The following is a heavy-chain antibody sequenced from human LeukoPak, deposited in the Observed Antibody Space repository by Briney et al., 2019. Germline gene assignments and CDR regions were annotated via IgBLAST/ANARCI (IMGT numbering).Heavy chain of an antibody. D-gene: IGHD3-10*01. J-gene: IGHJ3*02. Sequence: SETLSLTCSVCGRSISIYYGSWIRQPPGGGLEWVGYIDYSGCTIYNPSLKGRVTLSEEQSKKQSSLTLGSLAGADTAVDFCARDRGSLAIPLLYRSVAFDIWGQGTMVTVSS. CDR3: ARDRGSLAIPLLYRSVAFDI. CDR2: IDYSGCT. CDR1: GRSISIYY. V-gene: IGHV4-59*13.